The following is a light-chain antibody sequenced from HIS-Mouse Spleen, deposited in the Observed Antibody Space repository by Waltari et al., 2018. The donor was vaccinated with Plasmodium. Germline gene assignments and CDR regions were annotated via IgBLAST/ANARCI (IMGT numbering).Light chain of an antibody. CDR3: CSYAGSSTFVV. CDR1: SSDVGSYNL. CDR2: EGS. V-gene: IGLV2-23*03. Sequence: QSALTQPASVSGSPGQSITISCTGTSSDVGSYNLVPWYQQPPGKAPKLMNYEGSKPASGLSNRFSGSKYGNTASLTISGLQAEDEADYYCCSYAGSSTFVVFGGGTKLTVL. J-gene: IGLJ2*01.